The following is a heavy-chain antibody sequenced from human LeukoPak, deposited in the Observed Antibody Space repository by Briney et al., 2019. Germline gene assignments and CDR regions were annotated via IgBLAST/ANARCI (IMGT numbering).Heavy chain of an antibody. CDR3: AKDLSYFDWLPYYFDY. CDR2: ISGSGGST. CDR1: GFTFSSYA. Sequence: GGSLRLSCAASGFTFSSYAMSWVRQAPGKGLEWVSAISGSGGSTYYADSVKGRFTISSDNSKNTLYLQMNSLRAEDTAVYYCAKDLSYFDWLPYYFDYWGQGTLVTVSS. D-gene: IGHD3-9*01. V-gene: IGHV3-23*01. J-gene: IGHJ4*02.